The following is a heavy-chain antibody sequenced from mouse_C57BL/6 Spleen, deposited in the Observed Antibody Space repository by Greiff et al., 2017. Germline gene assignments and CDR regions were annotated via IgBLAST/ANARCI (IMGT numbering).Heavy chain of an antibody. V-gene: IGHV5-17*01. J-gene: IGHJ1*03. CDR2: ISSGSSTI. Sequence: EVQLVESGGGLVKPGGSLKLSCAASGFTFSDYGMHWVRQAPEKGLEWVAYISSGSSTIYYADTVKGRFTISRDNAKNTLFLQMTSLRSEDTAMYYCAKTESYDGYFDVWGTGTTVTVSS. D-gene: IGHD2-12*01. CDR3: AKTESYDGYFDV. CDR1: GFTFSDYG.